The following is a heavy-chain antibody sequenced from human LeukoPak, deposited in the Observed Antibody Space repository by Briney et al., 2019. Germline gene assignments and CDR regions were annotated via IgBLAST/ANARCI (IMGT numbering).Heavy chain of an antibody. CDR1: GYTFINYY. J-gene: IGHJ4*02. CDR2: ITPSGGST. Sequence: GASVKVACKASGYTFINYYMYWVRQAPGQGLEWMGIITPSGGSTKYAQKFQGRVTMTRDTSTSTVYMELSSLRSEDTAVYYCARDISSGSPDYWGQGTLVTVPS. D-gene: IGHD5-12*01. V-gene: IGHV1-46*01. CDR3: ARDISSGSPDY.